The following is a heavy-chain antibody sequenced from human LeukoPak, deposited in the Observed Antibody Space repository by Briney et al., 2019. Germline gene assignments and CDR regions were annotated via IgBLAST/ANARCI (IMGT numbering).Heavy chain of an antibody. Sequence: SETLSLTCTVSGGSISSYQWSWIRQPPGKGLEWIGNIYYSGSANYNPSLKSRVTISVDTSKNQFSLKLSPVTAADTAVYYCARVGVDYSGNIIKYFFDYWGQGTLVTVSS. CDR2: IYYSGSA. D-gene: IGHD4-23*01. J-gene: IGHJ4*02. V-gene: IGHV4-59*01. CDR3: ARVGVDYSGNIIKYFFDY. CDR1: GGSISSYQ.